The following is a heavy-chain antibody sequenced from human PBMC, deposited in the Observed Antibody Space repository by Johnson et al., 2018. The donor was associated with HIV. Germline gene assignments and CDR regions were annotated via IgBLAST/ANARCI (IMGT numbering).Heavy chain of an antibody. CDR2: IHWNGGST. D-gene: IGHD6-19*01. CDR1: RFTFNNYA. CDR3: ARDLGIAVAGQIGYDAFDI. Sequence: VQLVESGGGVVRPGGSLRLSCAASRFTFNNYAMSWVRQVPGEGLEWVSGIHWNGGSTSYADSVKGRFSISRDNAKNSLYLQMNSLRAEDTALYYCARDLGIAVAGQIGYDAFDIWGQGTMVTVSS. V-gene: IGHV3-20*04. J-gene: IGHJ3*02.